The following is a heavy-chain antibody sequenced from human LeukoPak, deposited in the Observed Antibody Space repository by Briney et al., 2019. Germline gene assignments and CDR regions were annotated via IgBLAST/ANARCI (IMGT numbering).Heavy chain of an antibody. CDR1: GGSISSSSYY. Sequence: SETLSLTCTVSGGSISSSSYYWGWIRQPPGKGLEWIGEINHSGSANYSPSLKSRVTLSVDTSKNQFSLKLSSVTAADTAVYYCARETSSFDYWGQGTLVTVSS. CDR2: INHSGSA. J-gene: IGHJ4*02. V-gene: IGHV4-39*07. CDR3: ARETSSFDY.